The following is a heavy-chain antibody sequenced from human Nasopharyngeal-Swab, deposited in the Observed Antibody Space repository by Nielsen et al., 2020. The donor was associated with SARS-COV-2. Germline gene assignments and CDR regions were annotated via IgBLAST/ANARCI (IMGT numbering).Heavy chain of an antibody. CDR2: INPGSGGT. V-gene: IGHV1-46*02. D-gene: IGHD2-2*01. J-gene: IGHJ6*02. CDR1: GYTFNNYY. CDR3: ARRGRCSGSSCDMDV. Sequence: ASVKVSCKASGYTFNNYYIHWVRQAPGQGLEWMGMINPGSGGTTYAQKFQGRVTMTRDTSTSTVFMDLSSLRSEDTAVNYCARRGRCSGSSCDMDVWGQGTTVTVSS.